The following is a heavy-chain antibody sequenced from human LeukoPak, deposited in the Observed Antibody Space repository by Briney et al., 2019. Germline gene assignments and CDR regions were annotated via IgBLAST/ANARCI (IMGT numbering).Heavy chain of an antibody. CDR3: AREISGYSDY. D-gene: IGHD3-22*01. CDR2: INANSGDT. CDR1: GYTFTGYY. V-gene: IGHV1-2*02. J-gene: IGHJ4*02. Sequence: GASVKASCKASGYTFTGYYMHWVRQAPGQGLEWMGWINANSGDTKYAQKFQGRVTMTRDTYISTAYMELSRLRSDDTAMYYCAREISGYSDYWGQGTLVTVSS.